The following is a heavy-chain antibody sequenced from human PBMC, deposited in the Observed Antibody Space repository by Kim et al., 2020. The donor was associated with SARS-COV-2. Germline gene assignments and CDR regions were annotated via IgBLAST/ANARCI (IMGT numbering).Heavy chain of an antibody. CDR1: GYSFTSYW. J-gene: IGHJ3*02. CDR2: IYPGDSDT. Sequence: GESLKISCKGSGYSFTSYWIGWVRQMPGKGLEWMGIIYPGDSDTRYSPSFQGQVTISADKSISTAYLQWSSLKASDTAMYYCARPGSGSYYNVDDAFDIWGQGTMVTVSS. D-gene: IGHD3-10*01. V-gene: IGHV5-51*01. CDR3: ARPGSGSYYNVDDAFDI.